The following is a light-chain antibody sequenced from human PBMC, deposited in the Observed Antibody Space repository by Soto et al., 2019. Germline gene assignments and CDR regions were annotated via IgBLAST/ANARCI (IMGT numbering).Light chain of an antibody. Sequence: QSALTKPASVSGSPGQSITISCTGTSSDIGGYNYVSWYQQHPGKAPKLMIYDVNNRPSGVSNRFSGSKSGNTASLTISGLQAEDEADYYCSSYTSSSTAVFGGGTKVTVL. CDR1: SSDIGGYNY. CDR3: SSYTSSSTAV. J-gene: IGLJ2*01. V-gene: IGLV2-14*01. CDR2: DVN.